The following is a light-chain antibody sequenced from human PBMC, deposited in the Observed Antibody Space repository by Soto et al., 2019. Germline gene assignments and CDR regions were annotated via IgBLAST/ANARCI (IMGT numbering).Light chain of an antibody. Sequence: QSALTQPASVSGSPGQSITISCTGTSSDVGGYNYVSWYQQHPGKAPKLMIYEVSNRPSGVSKRFSGSKSGNTASLTISGLQAEDEADYYCSSYTSSSTHYVFGTGTKLTVL. CDR2: EVS. J-gene: IGLJ1*01. V-gene: IGLV2-14*01. CDR1: SSDVGGYNY. CDR3: SSYTSSSTHYV.